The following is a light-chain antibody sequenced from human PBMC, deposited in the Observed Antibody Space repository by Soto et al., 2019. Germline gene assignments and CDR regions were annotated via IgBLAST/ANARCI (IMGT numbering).Light chain of an antibody. V-gene: IGKV1-39*01. CDR3: QQSYSTPPWT. CDR1: QSISSY. J-gene: IGKJ1*01. Sequence: DIQMTQSPSSLSASVGDRVTITCRASQSISSYLNWYQQKPGKAPKLLIYAASSLQSGVPSRFSGSVSGKDFTLTISSLPPEDFATYSCQQSYSTPPWTFGQGTKVEIK. CDR2: AAS.